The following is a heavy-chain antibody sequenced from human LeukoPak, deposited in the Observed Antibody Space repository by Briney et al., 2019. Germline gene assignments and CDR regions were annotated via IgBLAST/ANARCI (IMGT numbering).Heavy chain of an antibody. D-gene: IGHD2-2*01. V-gene: IGHV3-21*01. J-gene: IGHJ4*02. CDR2: IGSGSTYI. CDR1: GFTFSTYS. CDR3: ASAPAAIDY. Sequence: GGPLRLSCAASGFTFSTYSMNWVRQAPGKGLEWVSSIGSGSTYIYYADSVKGRFTISRDNAKNSLYLQMNSLRAEDTAVYYCASAPAAIDYWGQGTLVTVSS.